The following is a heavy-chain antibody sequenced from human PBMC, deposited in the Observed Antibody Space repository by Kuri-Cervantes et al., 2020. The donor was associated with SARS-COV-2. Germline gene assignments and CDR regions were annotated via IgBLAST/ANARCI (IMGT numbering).Heavy chain of an antibody. J-gene: IGHJ3*02. Sequence: GESLKISCLASGFTFSSQWMHWVRQAPGKGLVWVSRINSDGSSTSYADSVKGRFTISRDNAKNTLYLQMNSLRAEDTAVYYCARVEWYNWNLFDAFDIWGQGTMVTVSS. V-gene: IGHV3-74*01. D-gene: IGHD1-20*01. CDR1: GFTFSSQW. CDR3: ARVEWYNWNLFDAFDI. CDR2: INSDGSST.